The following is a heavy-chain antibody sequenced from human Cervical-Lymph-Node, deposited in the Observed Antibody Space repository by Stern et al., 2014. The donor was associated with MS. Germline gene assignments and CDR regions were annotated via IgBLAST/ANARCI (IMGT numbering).Heavy chain of an antibody. Sequence: EVQLVESGGRLVQPGGSLRLSWEDSGYTFSRFWMHWVRQVPGKGLVWVSRINEDGHLTAYADSVRGRFTISRDNAKRTLYLQMNRLGAEDTAIYYCARDLSGRSDSWGQGTLVTVSS. CDR3: ARDLSGRSDS. CDR2: INEDGHLT. J-gene: IGHJ4*02. V-gene: IGHV3-74*03. D-gene: IGHD1-26*01. CDR1: GYTFSRFW.